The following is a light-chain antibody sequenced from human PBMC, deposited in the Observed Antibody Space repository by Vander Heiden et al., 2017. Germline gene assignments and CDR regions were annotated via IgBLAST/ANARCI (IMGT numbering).Light chain of an antibody. Sequence: SYVLTQPPPVSVAPGKTANITRAGSNIETQSVPWYQQKPGQAPVVVIYYDRDRPSGIPERFSGSSSGNTATLTISRLEAGDEADYYCQVWDSSSDQGVFGTGTKVIVL. J-gene: IGLJ1*01. V-gene: IGLV3-21*04. CDR1: NIETQS. CDR3: QVWDSSSDQGV. CDR2: YDR.